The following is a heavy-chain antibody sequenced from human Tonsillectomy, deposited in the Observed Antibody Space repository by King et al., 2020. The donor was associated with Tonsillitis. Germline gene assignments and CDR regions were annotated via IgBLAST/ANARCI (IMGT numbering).Heavy chain of an antibody. V-gene: IGHV4-59*01. J-gene: IGHJ4*02. CDR3: AKITPGYCSGGSCQSSSYYDD. Sequence: VQLQESGPGLLKPSETLSLTCTVSGGSISSNYWSWIRQPPGKGLEWIGYVYNSGSTHYNPYLKSRVTITVDTSKNQFSLKLSSVTAADTAVYYCAKITPGYCSGGSCQSSSYYDDWGQGTLVTVSS. D-gene: IGHD2-15*01. CDR1: GGSISSNY. CDR2: VYNSGST.